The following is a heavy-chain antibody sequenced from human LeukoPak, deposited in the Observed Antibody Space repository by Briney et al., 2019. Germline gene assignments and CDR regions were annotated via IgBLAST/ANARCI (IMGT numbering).Heavy chain of an antibody. CDR1: GFTFSNYW. CDR2: IETDGTTI. Sequence: PGGSLRLSCAASGFTFSNYWMHWVRQTPGKGLVWVANIETDGTTIHYADSVKGRFTISRDNAENTVYSQMNSLRAEDTGVYHCAREYNGGLDYWGQGTLVTVSS. D-gene: IGHD5-12*01. CDR3: AREYNGGLDY. J-gene: IGHJ4*02. V-gene: IGHV3-74*01.